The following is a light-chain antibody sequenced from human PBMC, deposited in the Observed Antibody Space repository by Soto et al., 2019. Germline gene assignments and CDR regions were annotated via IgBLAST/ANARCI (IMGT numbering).Light chain of an antibody. V-gene: IGLV2-14*01. CDR2: DVS. Sequence: QSALTQPASVSGSPGQSITISCTGTSSDVGSYNYVSWYQQHPGKAPKLLIYDVSNRPSGVSNRFSGSKSGNTASLTISGLQPGDEADYYCSSYTTKNTVVLGGGTKVTVL. J-gene: IGLJ2*01. CDR1: SSDVGSYNY. CDR3: SSYTTKNTVV.